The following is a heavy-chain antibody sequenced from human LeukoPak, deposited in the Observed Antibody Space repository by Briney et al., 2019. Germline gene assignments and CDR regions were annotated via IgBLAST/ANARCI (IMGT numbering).Heavy chain of an antibody. V-gene: IGHV1-8*03. CDR1: GYTFTNYD. CDR3: ARAQPSAEGYYMDV. J-gene: IGHJ6*03. CDR2: MNPNGGDT. Sequence: ASVKASCKASGYTFTNYDINWVRQATGQGLEWMGWMNPNGGDTGYAQKFQGRVTITRDTSITTAYMELNNLRSEDTAVYYCARAQPSAEGYYMDVWGKGTTVTVSS.